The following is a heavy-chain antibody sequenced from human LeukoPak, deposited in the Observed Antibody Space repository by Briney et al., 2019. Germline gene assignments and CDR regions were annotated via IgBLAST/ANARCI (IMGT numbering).Heavy chain of an antibody. CDR1: GFTCSSYE. D-gene: IGHD1-1*01. Sequence: PGGFLRLSCAASGFTCSSYEMNWVRQARGKGLEWVSYISSSGSTIYYADSVKGRFTISRDNAKNSLYLQMNSLRAGDTAVYYCAREVPLGYWGQGTLVTVSS. CDR3: AREVPLGY. CDR2: ISSSGSTI. V-gene: IGHV3-48*03. J-gene: IGHJ4*02.